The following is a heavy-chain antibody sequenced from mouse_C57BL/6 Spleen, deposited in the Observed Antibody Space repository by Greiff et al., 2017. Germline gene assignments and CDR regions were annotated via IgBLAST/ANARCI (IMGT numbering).Heavy chain of an antibody. D-gene: IGHD1-1*01. J-gene: IGHJ1*03. CDR1: GYAFSSSW. CDR3: ANLYYGSSYGYFDF. CDR2: IYPGDGDT. Sequence: QVQLQQSGPELVKPGASVKISCKASGYAFSSSWMNWVKQRPGKGLEWIGRIYPGDGDTNYNGKFKGKATLTADKSSSTAYMQLSSLTSEDSAVYFCANLYYGSSYGYFDFWGTGTTVTVSS. V-gene: IGHV1-82*01.